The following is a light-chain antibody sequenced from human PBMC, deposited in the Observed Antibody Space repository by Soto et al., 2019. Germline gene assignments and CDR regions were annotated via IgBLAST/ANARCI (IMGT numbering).Light chain of an antibody. J-gene: IGKJ3*01. CDR3: QQLNRYPFT. CDR1: KGISNY. V-gene: IGKV1-9*01. Sequence: DIQLTQSPSFLSASVGDRVTITCRASKGISNYLAWYQQKPGRAPKLLISAASTLQTGVPSRFSGRGSGAEFTLTISILQPEDFATYYCQQLNRYPFTFGPGTKVDIK. CDR2: AAS.